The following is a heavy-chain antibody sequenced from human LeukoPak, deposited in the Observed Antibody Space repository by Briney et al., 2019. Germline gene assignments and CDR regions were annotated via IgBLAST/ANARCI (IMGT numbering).Heavy chain of an antibody. V-gene: IGHV4-39*07. CDR2: VDYTGET. CDR1: GASISTSRLY. J-gene: IGHJ4*02. Sequence: PSETLSLTCSVSGASISTSRLYGGWIRQPPGKDLEWIASVDYTGETYYNPSLMGRVSISVDTSKNQFFLRLTTVSAADTAVYYCVRVRGRDGYFDTWGRGTLVTVSS. D-gene: IGHD5-24*01. CDR3: VRVRGRDGYFDT.